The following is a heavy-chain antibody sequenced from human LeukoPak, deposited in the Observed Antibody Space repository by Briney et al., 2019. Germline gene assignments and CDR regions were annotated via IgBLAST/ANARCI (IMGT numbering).Heavy chain of an antibody. J-gene: IGHJ4*02. CDR2: ISYDGSNK. D-gene: IGHD6-19*01. Sequence: GRSLRLSCAASGFTFSSYGMHWVRQAPGKGLEWVAVISYDGSNKYYADSVKGRFTISRDNSKNTLYLQMNSLRAEDTAVYYCAKGGWHFDYWGQGTLVTVSS. V-gene: IGHV3-30*18. CDR1: GFTFSSYG. CDR3: AKGGWHFDY.